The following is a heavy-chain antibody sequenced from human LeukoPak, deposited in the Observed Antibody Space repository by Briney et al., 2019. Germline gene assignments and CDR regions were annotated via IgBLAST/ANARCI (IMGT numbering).Heavy chain of an antibody. J-gene: IGHJ4*02. Sequence: ASVKVSCKASGYTFTGYYMHWVRQAPGQGLEWMGWINPNSGGTNYAQKFQGRVTMTRDTSISTAYMELSRLRSGDTAVYYCARTASRSTSPDYWGQGTLVTVSS. V-gene: IGHV1-2*02. D-gene: IGHD2/OR15-2a*01. CDR2: INPNSGGT. CDR1: GYTFTGYY. CDR3: ARTASRSTSPDY.